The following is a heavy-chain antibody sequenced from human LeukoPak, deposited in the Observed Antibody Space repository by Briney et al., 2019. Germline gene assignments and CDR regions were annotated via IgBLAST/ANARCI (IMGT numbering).Heavy chain of an antibody. CDR3: ARANFLGPSDWFDP. V-gene: IGHV3-48*01. Sequence: GSLRLSCAVSGFTFSAYRMTWVRQAPRKGLEWISFISSTGGTKYYADSVKGRFTISRDNAENSLYLQMNSLRAEDTAVYYCARANFLGPSDWFDPWGQGALVTVSS. CDR2: ISSTGGTK. CDR1: GFTFSAYR. D-gene: IGHD2/OR15-2a*01. J-gene: IGHJ5*02.